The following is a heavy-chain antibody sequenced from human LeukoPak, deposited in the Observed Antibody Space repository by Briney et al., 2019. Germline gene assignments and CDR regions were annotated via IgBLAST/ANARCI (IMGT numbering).Heavy chain of an antibody. D-gene: IGHD3-3*01. J-gene: IGHJ3*02. V-gene: IGHV4-34*01. CDR3: ARGKPPFYDFWSGYFGAFDI. CDR2: INHSGST. CDR1: GVSFSGYY. Sequence: PSETLSLTCAVYGVSFSGYYWSWIRQPPGKGLEWIGEINHSGSTNYNPSLKSRVTISVDTSKNQFSLKLSSVTAADTAVYYCARGKPPFYDFWSGYFGAFDIWGQGTMVTVSS.